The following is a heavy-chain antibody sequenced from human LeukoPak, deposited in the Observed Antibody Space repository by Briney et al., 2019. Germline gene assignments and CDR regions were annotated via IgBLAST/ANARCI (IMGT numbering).Heavy chain of an antibody. Sequence: SETLSLTCTVSGDSISSYYWTWIRQPAGKGLEWIGRVSPSGNTKYNSSLKSRLSMSVDSSKNQISLKVTSVTAADTAVYYCARGVVPPGMDYYHYMDVWGKGITVTVSS. J-gene: IGHJ6*03. CDR1: GDSISSYY. V-gene: IGHV4-4*07. CDR2: VSPSGNT. CDR3: ARGVVPPGMDYYHYMDV. D-gene: IGHD2-2*01.